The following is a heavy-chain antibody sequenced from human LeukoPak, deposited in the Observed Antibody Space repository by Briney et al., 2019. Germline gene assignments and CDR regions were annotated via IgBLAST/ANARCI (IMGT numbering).Heavy chain of an antibody. CDR2: ISGSGGST. D-gene: IGHD3-22*01. V-gene: IGHV3-23*01. Sequence: GGSLRSPCSVSGSTFSSPGMSWVRQAPGKGLEWVSAISGSGGSTYYAASVKGRFTSSSDNSKNMLYLQMYNLRAEDSAVHCCARPYDPHYYDGNGQSRSVGDYWGQGTMVTVSS. J-gene: IGHJ4*02. CDR3: ARPYDPHYYDGNGQSRSVGDY. CDR1: GSTFSSPG.